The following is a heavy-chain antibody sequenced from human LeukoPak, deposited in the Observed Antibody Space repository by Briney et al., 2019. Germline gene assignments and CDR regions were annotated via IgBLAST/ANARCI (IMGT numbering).Heavy chain of an antibody. D-gene: IGHD2-21*02. Sequence: PSETLSLTCAVYGGSFSGYYWSWIRQPPGKGLEWIGSIYYSGSTYYNPSLKSRVTISVDTSKNQFSLKLSSVTAADTAVYYCARQGDHRNWFDPWGQGTLVTVSS. CDR1: GGSFSGYY. CDR3: ARQGDHRNWFDP. CDR2: IYYSGST. V-gene: IGHV4-34*01. J-gene: IGHJ5*02.